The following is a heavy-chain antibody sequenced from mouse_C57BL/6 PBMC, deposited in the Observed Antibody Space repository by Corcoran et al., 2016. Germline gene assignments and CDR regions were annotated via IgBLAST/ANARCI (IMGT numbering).Heavy chain of an antibody. V-gene: IGHV1-26*01. D-gene: IGHD1-1*01. CDR3: ARGDYYGSSYVEGFAY. J-gene: IGHJ3*01. CDR1: GYTFTDYY. Sequence: EVQLQQSGPELVKPGASVKISCKASGYTFTDYYMNWVKQSHGKRLGWIGDINPNNGGTSYNQKFNGKATLTVAKSSSTAYMELRSLTSEDSAVYYCARGDYYGSSYVEGFAYWGQGTPVTVSA. CDR2: INPNNGGT.